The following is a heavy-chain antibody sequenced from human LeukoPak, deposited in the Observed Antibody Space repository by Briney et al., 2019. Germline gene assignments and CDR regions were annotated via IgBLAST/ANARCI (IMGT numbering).Heavy chain of an antibody. D-gene: IGHD3-22*01. CDR1: GGSFSGYY. CDR2: INHSGGT. J-gene: IGHJ6*02. CDR3: ARALADYYDSNYGMDV. V-gene: IGHV4-34*01. Sequence: SETLSLTCAVYGGSFSGYYWSWIRQPPGKGLEWIGEINHSGGTNYNPSLKSRVTISVDTSKNQFSLKLSSVTAADTAVYYCARALADYYDSNYGMDVWGQGTTVTVSS.